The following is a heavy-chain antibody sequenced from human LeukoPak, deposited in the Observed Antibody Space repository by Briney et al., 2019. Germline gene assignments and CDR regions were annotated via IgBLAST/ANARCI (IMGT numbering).Heavy chain of an antibody. D-gene: IGHD6-13*01. CDR2: ISWNSGSI. Sequence: GRSLRLSCAASGFTFDDYAMHWVRQAPGKGLEWVSGISWNSGSIGYADSVKGRFTISRDNAKNSLYLQMNSLRAEDTALYYCAKQAAAGTAYYYYGMDVWGQGTTVTVSS. CDR1: GFTFDDYA. V-gene: IGHV3-9*01. CDR3: AKQAAAGTAYYYYGMDV. J-gene: IGHJ6*02.